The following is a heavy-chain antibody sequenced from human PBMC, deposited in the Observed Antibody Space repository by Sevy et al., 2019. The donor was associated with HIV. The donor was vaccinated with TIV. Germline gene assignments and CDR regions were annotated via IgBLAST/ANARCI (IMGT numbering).Heavy chain of an antibody. CDR2: ISYDGSNK. Sequence: GGSLRLSCAASGFTFSSYGMHWVRQAPGKGLEWVAVISYDGSNKYYADSVKGRFTISRDNSKNTLYLQMNSPRAEDTAVYYCAKDLYYYDSSSRGAFDIWGQGTMVTVSS. CDR1: GFTFSSYG. D-gene: IGHD3-22*01. V-gene: IGHV3-30*18. CDR3: AKDLYYYDSSSRGAFDI. J-gene: IGHJ3*02.